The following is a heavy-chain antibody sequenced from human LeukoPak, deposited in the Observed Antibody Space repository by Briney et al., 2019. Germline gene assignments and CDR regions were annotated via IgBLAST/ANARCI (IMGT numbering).Heavy chain of an antibody. J-gene: IGHJ5*02. Sequence: PGGSLRLSCAASGFTFSSYSMNWVRQAPGKGLEWVSSISSSSSYIYCADSVKGRFTISRDNAKNSLYLQMNSLRAEDTAVYYCARDEGCGGDCYWYNWFDPWGQGTLVTVSS. CDR3: ARDEGCGGDCYWYNWFDP. D-gene: IGHD2-21*02. V-gene: IGHV3-21*01. CDR2: ISSSSSYI. CDR1: GFTFSSYS.